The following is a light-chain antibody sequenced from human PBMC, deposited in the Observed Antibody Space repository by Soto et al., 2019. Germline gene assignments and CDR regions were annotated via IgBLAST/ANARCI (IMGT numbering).Light chain of an antibody. CDR2: GKF. V-gene: IGKV3-15*01. Sequence: EIIMTQSPATLSVSPGERATLSCRASESVGSNLAWYQQKPGQAPRLLIYGKFTRATGIPARFRGSGSGAEFTLTSSSLQSADFALYYCQQYRTWPSGTFGQGTKVEIK. CDR3: QQYRTWPSGT. CDR1: ESVGSN. J-gene: IGKJ1*01.